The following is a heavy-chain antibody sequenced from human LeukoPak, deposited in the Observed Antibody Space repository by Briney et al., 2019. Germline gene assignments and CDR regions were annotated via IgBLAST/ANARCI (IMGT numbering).Heavy chain of an antibody. Sequence: SETLSLTRTVSGGSISSSSYYWGWIRQPPGKGLEWIGSIYYSGSTYYNPSLKSRVTISVDTSKNQFSLKLSSVTAADTAVYYCASVRYDYVWGSYRPLAFDIWGQGTMVTVSS. CDR3: ASVRYDYVWGSYRPLAFDI. J-gene: IGHJ3*02. CDR2: IYYSGST. D-gene: IGHD3-16*02. V-gene: IGHV4-39*01. CDR1: GGSISSSSYY.